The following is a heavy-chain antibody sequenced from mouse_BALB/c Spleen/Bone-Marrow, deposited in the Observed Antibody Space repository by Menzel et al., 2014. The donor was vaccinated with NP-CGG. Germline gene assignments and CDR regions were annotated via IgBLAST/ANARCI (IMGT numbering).Heavy chain of an antibody. CDR2: INPDSSTI. J-gene: IGHJ1*01. CDR3: ARPGYYGYQDV. Sequence: EVKLVESGGGLVQPGGSLKLSCAASGFDFSGYWMTWVRPAPGKGLEWIGEINPDSSTINYTPSLKDKFIISRDNAKNALYLQMSKVRSEDTALYYCARPGYYGYQDVWGAGTTVTGSS. D-gene: IGHD1-2*01. CDR1: GFDFSGYW. V-gene: IGHV4-1*02.